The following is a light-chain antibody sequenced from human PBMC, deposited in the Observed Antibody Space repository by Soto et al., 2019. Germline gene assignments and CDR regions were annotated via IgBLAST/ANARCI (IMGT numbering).Light chain of an antibody. CDR3: QQYGSSPRT. CDR1: QNVDSSN. J-gene: IGKJ1*01. V-gene: IGKV3-20*01. CDR2: GAS. Sequence: EIVLTQSPGTLSLSPGDRATLSCRASQNVDSSNLAWYQQRPGQAPRLLIHGASSRAPDIPDRFSGSGSGTDFTLTISGLEVDDFAVYYCQQYGSSPRTFGQGTKVESK.